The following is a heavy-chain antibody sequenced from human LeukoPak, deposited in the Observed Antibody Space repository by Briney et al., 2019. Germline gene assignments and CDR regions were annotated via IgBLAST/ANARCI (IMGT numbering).Heavy chain of an antibody. CDR3: ARVRITIFGVVK. CDR2: IYHSGTS. Sequence: SETLSLTCAVSGYSISSAYYWGWIRQPPGKGLEWIGSIYHSGTSYYNPSLKSRVTISVDTSNNQLSLKMSSVTAADTAVYYCARVRITIFGVVKWGQGTLVTVSS. V-gene: IGHV4-38-2*01. D-gene: IGHD3-3*01. J-gene: IGHJ4*02. CDR1: GYSISSAYY.